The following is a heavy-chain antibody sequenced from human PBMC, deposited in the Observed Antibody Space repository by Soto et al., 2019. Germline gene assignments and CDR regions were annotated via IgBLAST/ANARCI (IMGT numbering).Heavy chain of an antibody. V-gene: IGHV4-4*07. J-gene: IGHJ6*04. D-gene: IGHD3-16*01. Sequence: SEPLSLTCTVSGCSISIYYWSWIRQPAGKGLEWIGRIYTSGSTNYNPSPKSRVIMSVDTSKNQFSLKLSSVTAADTAVYYCASRGQPDYYSYYGMDVWGKGTNVTVS. CDR1: GCSISIYY. CDR3: ASRGQPDYYSYYGMDV. CDR2: IYTSGST.